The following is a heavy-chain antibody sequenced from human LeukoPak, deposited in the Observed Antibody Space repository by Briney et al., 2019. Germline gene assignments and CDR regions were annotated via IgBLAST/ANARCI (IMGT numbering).Heavy chain of an antibody. CDR1: GYTFTGYY. Sequence: GASVKVSCKASGYTFTGYYMHWVRQAPGQGLEWMGWMNPNSGNTGYAQKFQGRVTMTRNTSISTAYMELSSLRSEDTAVYYCARNLITIFGVVIQAFAYWGQGTLVTVSS. CDR2: MNPNSGNT. D-gene: IGHD3-3*01. CDR3: ARNLITIFGVVIQAFAY. V-gene: IGHV1-8*02. J-gene: IGHJ4*02.